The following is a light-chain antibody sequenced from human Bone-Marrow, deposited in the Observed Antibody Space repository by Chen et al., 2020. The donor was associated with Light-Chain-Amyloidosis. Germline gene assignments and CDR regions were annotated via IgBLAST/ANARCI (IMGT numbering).Light chain of an antibody. V-gene: IGLV3-25*03. CDR1: DLPTKY. J-gene: IGLJ2*01. CDR2: RDT. CDR3: QSADSSGTYEVI. Sequence: SYELTQPPSVSVSPGQTARITCSGDDLPTKYAYWYQQKPGQAPVLVIPRDTERPSGISERFSGSSSGTTGTLTISGVQEADEADYHCQSADSSGTYEVIFGGGTKLTVL.